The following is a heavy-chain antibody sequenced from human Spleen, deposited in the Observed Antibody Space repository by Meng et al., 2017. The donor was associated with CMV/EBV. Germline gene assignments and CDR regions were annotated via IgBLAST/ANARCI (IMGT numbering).Heavy chain of an antibody. CDR2: VYHSGST. V-gene: IGHV4-30-4*08. CDR1: GGCSSRGDYD. J-gene: IGHJ5*01. D-gene: IGHD4-17*01. CDR3: ARYEYGDNLFDS. Sequence: SGGCSSRGDYDWGWVRQPPGKGLEWIGYVYHSGSTYYNPSLQSRLTISVDTSKNQFSLKLNSVTAADTAVYYCARYEYGDNLFDSWGQGTLVTVSS.